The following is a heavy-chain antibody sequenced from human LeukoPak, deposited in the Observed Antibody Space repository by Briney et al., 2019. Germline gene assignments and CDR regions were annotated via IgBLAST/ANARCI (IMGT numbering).Heavy chain of an antibody. CDR1: GYTFTDHY. Sequence: ASVKASCKASGYTFTDHYIHWVRQAPGQGLEWMGWMNPSDNGVNYAQKFQGRVAMTRDTSISTAYVEVTRLRSDDTAVYYCARDLGTTVTTRYYYGMDVWGQGTTVTVSS. V-gene: IGHV1-2*02. CDR2: MNPSDNGV. CDR3: ARDLGTTVTTRYYYGMDV. J-gene: IGHJ6*02. D-gene: IGHD4-17*01.